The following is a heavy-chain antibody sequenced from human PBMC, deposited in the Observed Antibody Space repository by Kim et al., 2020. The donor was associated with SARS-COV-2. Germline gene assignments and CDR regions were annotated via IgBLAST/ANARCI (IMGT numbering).Heavy chain of an antibody. CDR1: GFTFSSYA. CDR2: ISGSGGST. J-gene: IGHJ6*02. CDR3: AKVRARLLGYYYYGMDV. D-gene: IGHD2-8*02. Sequence: GGSLRLSCAASGFTFSSYAMHWVRQAPGKGLEWVSAISGSGGSTYYADSVKGRFTISRDNSKNTLYLQMNSLRAEDTAVYYCAKVRARLLGYYYYGMDVWGQGTTVTVSS. V-gene: IGHV3-23*01.